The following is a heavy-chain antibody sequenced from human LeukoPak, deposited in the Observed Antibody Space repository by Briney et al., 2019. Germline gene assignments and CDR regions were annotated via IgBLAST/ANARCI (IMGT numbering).Heavy chain of an antibody. CDR2: ISSSSSYI. D-gene: IGHD3-10*01. CDR1: GFTFSSYS. Sequence: GGSLRLSCAASGFTFSSYSMNWVRQAPGKGLEWVSSISSSSSYIYYADSVKSRFTISRDNAKNSLYLQMNSLRAEDTAVYYCARDLMVRGVIQFYYYYYMDVWGKGTTVTVSS. CDR3: ARDLMVRGVIQFYYYYYMDV. J-gene: IGHJ6*03. V-gene: IGHV3-21*01.